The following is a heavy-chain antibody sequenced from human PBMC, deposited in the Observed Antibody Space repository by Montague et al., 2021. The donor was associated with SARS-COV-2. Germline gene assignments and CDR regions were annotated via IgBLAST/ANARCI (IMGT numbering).Heavy chain of an antibody. CDR1: GGSFSVYY. CDR2: INHSGTA. Sequence: SETLSLTCAVYGGSFSVYYWSWLRQSPRGGREWIAEINHSGTANYNPSLKSRVSISVDTSKNQFTLKLTSVTAADTAMYYCAKEREVVRAARTLVAFDLWGQGTMVTVSS. V-gene: IGHV4-34*01. J-gene: IGHJ3*01. D-gene: IGHD2-2*01. CDR3: AKEREVVRAARTLVAFDL.